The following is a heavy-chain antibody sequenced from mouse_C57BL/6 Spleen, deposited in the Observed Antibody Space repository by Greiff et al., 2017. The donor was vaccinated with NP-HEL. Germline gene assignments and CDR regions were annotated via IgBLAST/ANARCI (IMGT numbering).Heavy chain of an antibody. D-gene: IGHD1-1*01. V-gene: IGHV1-76*01. CDR3: ARGTYGRSYGWYFDV. Sequence: VQLQQSGAELVRPGASVKLSCKASGYTFTDYYINWVKQRPGQGLEWIARIYPGSGNTYYNEKFKGKATLTAEKSSSTAYMQLSSLTSEDSAVYFCARGTYGRSYGWYFDVWGTGTTVTVSS. CDR1: GYTFTDYY. J-gene: IGHJ1*03. CDR2: IYPGSGNT.